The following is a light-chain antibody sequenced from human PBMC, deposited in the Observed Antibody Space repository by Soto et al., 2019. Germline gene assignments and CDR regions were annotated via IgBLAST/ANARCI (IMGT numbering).Light chain of an antibody. CDR1: TNY. J-gene: IGLJ1*01. CDR3: CSFAGSFTSYV. V-gene: IGLV2-11*01. Sequence: QSALTQPRSVSGSPGQSVTISCTGTTNYVSWFQQHPGKAPKLIIYDVNKRPSGVPGRFSGSKSGNTASLTISGLQAEDAADYYCCSFAGSFTSYVFGTGTQLTVL. CDR2: DVN.